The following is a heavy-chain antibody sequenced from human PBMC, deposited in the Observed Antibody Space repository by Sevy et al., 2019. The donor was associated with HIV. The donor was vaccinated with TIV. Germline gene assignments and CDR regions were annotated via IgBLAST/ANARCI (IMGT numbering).Heavy chain of an antibody. CDR3: ARFLPKDDFWSGYYTGEYYYGMDV. D-gene: IGHD3-3*01. J-gene: IGHJ6*02. CDR1: GGSISSYY. V-gene: IGHV4-59*12. CDR2: IYYSGSI. Sequence: SETLSLTCTVSGGSISSYYWSWIRQPPGKGLEWIGYIYYSGSINYNPSLKSRVTISVDTSKNQFSLKLSSVTAADTAVYYCARFLPKDDFWSGYYTGEYYYGMDVWGQGTTVTVSS.